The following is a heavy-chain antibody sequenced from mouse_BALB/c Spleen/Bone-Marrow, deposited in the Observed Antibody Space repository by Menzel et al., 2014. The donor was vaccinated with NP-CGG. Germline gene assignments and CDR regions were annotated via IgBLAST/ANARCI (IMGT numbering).Heavy chain of an antibody. CDR3: VRGNYGNYVDYFDF. CDR2: INGNGGST. Sequence: EVQGVESGGGLVQPGGSLKLSCAASGFTFSNYGMSWVRPTPDKRLELVATINGNGGSTYYPDSVKGRFTISRDTAKNTLYLQMSSLKSGETAMYYCVRGNYGNYVDYFDFWGQGTTLTVSS. V-gene: IGHV5-6-3*01. J-gene: IGHJ2*01. D-gene: IGHD2-1*01. CDR1: GFTFSNYG.